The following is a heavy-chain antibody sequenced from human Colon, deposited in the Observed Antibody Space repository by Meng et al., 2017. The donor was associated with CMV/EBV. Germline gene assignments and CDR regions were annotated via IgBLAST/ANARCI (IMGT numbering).Heavy chain of an antibody. J-gene: IGHJ4*02. V-gene: IGHV3-74*01. D-gene: IGHD6-19*01. CDR2: VNREGSNT. CDR1: GFIFSDYW. CDR3: AREERGSGWSADY. Sequence: GGSLRLSCATSGFIFSDYWMHWVRQVPGKGLVWVSSVNREGSNTNYADSVKGRFTISRDNARNTLYLQMNSLRVEDTAVYYCAREERGSGWSADYWGQGTLVIVSS.